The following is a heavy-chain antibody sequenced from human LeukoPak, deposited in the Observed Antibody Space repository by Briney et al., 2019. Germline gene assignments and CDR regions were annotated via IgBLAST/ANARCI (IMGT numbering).Heavy chain of an antibody. CDR2: IKQDGSEK. J-gene: IGHJ4*02. D-gene: IGHD3-3*01. V-gene: IGHV3-7*01. Sequence: WVANIKQDGSEKYYVDSVKGRFTISRDNAKNSLYLQMNSLRAEDTAVYYCARDGAIFGVPYWGQGTLVTVSS. CDR3: ARDGAIFGVPY.